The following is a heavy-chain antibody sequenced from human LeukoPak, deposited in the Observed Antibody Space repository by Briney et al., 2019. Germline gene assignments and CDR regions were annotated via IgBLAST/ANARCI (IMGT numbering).Heavy chain of an antibody. CDR3: AIRPYSSNWFDP. D-gene: IGHD6-13*01. V-gene: IGHV1-8*03. Sequence: ASVKVSCKASGYTFTSYGISWVRQATGQGLEWMGWMNPNSGNTGYAQKFQGRVTITRNTSISTAYMELSSLRSEDTAVYYCAIRPYSSNWFDPWGQGTLVTVSS. CDR1: GYTFTSYG. J-gene: IGHJ5*02. CDR2: MNPNSGNT.